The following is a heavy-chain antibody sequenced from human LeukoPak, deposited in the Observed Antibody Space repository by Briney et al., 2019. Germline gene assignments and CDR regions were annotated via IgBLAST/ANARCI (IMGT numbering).Heavy chain of an antibody. Sequence: PSETLSLTCTVSGGSISSYYWSWIRQPVGKGLEWIGRIYTSGSTNYNPSLKSRVTMSVDTSKNQFSLKLSSVTAADTAVYYCARIMGSGSYTGAFDIWGQGTMVTVSS. CDR1: GGSISSYY. CDR3: ARIMGSGSYTGAFDI. V-gene: IGHV4-4*07. J-gene: IGHJ3*02. CDR2: IYTSGST. D-gene: IGHD1-26*01.